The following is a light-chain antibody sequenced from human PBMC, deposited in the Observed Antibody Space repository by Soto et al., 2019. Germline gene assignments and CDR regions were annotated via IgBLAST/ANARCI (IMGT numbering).Light chain of an antibody. Sequence: EIVLTQSPGTLSLSPGERAILSCRASQSVSSSYLAWYQQKPGQAPRPLIYGASSRAIGIPGRFSGSGSGTDFTLTISRLETEDFAVYYCQQYGSSPWTFGQGPKVDIK. J-gene: IGKJ1*01. CDR1: QSVSSSY. CDR2: GAS. CDR3: QQYGSSPWT. V-gene: IGKV3-20*01.